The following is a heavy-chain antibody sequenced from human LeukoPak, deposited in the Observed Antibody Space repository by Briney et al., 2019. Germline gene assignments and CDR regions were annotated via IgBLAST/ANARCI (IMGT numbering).Heavy chain of an antibody. D-gene: IGHD6-6*01. Sequence: SETLSLTCTVSGGSISSGSYYWSWIRQPAGKGLEWIGRIYTSGSTNYNPSLKSRVTISVDTSKNQFSLKLSSVTAADTAVYYCARSGIAARPFDYWGQGTLVTVSS. V-gene: IGHV4-61*02. CDR2: IYTSGST. CDR3: ARSGIAARPFDY. CDR1: GGSISSGSYY. J-gene: IGHJ4*02.